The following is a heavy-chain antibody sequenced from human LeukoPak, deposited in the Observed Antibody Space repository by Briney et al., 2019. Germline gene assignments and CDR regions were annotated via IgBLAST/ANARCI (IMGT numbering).Heavy chain of an antibody. CDR2: ISGSDSTI. J-gene: IGHJ6*04. CDR1: GFTFSSYS. CDR3: AELGITMIGGV. D-gene: IGHD3-10*02. Sequence: GGSLRLSCEAAGFTFSSYSFIWVRQAPGKGLEWVASISGSDSTIYYADSVRGRFAFSRDNAKNSLYLQMNSLRAEDTAVYYCAELGITMIGGVWGKGTTVTISS. V-gene: IGHV3-48*01.